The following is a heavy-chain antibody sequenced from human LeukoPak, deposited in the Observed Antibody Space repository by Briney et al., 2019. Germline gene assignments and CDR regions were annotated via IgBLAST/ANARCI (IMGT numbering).Heavy chain of an antibody. J-gene: IGHJ3*02. CDR1: GFIFNNYW. CDR3: ARAYLELYDAFDI. D-gene: IGHD1-26*01. Sequence: GGSLRLSCAASGFIFNNYWMSWVRQAPGKGLEWVANIKQDGSEKYYVDSVKGRFTISRDNAKNSLYLQMNSLRAEDTAVYYCARAYLELYDAFDIWGQGTMVTVSS. CDR2: IKQDGSEK. V-gene: IGHV3-7*01.